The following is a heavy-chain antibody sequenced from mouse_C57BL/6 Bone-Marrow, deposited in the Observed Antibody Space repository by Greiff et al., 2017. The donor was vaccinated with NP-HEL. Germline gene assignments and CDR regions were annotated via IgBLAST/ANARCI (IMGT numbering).Heavy chain of an antibody. CDR2: IWRGGST. CDR1: GFSLTSYG. Sequence: VKLVESGPGLVQPSQSLSITCTVSGFSLTSYGVHWVRQSPGKGLEWLGVIWRGGSTDYNAAFMSRLSITKDNSKSQVFFKMNSLQAYDTAIYYCAKNPWYDGSSYTDRYYWRHGTSVTVSA. V-gene: IGHV2-5*01. J-gene: IGHJ4*01. D-gene: IGHD1-1*01. CDR3: AKNPWYDGSSYTDRYY.